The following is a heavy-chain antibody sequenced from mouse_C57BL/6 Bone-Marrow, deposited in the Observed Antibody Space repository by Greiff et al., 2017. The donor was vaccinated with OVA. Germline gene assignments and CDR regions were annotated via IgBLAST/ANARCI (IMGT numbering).Heavy chain of an antibody. J-gene: IGHJ4*01. CDR3: ARLPYDYDYAMDY. CDR2: ISSGSSTI. CDR1: GFTFSDYG. V-gene: IGHV5-17*01. Sequence: DVKLVESGGGLVKPGGSLKLSCAASGFTFSDYGMHWVRQAPEKGLEWVAYISSGSSTIYYADTVKGRFTISRDNAKNTLFLQMTSLRSEDTAMYYCARLPYDYDYAMDYWGQGTSVTVSS. D-gene: IGHD2-4*01.